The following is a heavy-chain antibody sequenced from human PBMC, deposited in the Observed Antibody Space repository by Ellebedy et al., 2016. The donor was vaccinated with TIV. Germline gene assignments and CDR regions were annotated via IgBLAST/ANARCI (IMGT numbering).Heavy chain of an antibody. J-gene: IGHJ5*02. CDR1: GYSIISGYY. V-gene: IGHV4-38-2*02. CDR2: IYHSGGT. Sequence: MPSETLSLTCTVSGYSIISGYYWGWIRQTPGRGLESIGSIYHSGGTYYNPSLKSRVIISVDTSKNQFSLQLKSVTPEDTAVYYCARAGGPGDNWFDPWGQGTLVIVSS. D-gene: IGHD2-15*01. CDR3: ARAGGPGDNWFDP.